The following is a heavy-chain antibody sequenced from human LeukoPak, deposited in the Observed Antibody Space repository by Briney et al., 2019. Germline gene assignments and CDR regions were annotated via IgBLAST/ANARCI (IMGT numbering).Heavy chain of an antibody. Sequence: SETLSLTCTVSGGSISSYYWSWIRQTPGKGLEWIGDIYYSGSTNYNPSLKSRVTISLDTSKNQFSLKVSSVAAADAAVYYCARHVTPRDWFDPWGQGTLVTVSS. CDR3: ARHVTPRDWFDP. V-gene: IGHV4-59*08. J-gene: IGHJ5*02. CDR1: GGSISSYY. CDR2: IYYSGST. D-gene: IGHD3-10*01.